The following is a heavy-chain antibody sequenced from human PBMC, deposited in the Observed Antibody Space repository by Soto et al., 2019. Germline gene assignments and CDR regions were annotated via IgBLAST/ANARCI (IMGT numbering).Heavy chain of an antibody. J-gene: IGHJ3*01. CDR2: ISYDGSKK. V-gene: IGHV3-30*18. D-gene: IGHD1-26*01. Sequence: LRLSCAASGFAFSSYDIHWVRQAPGKGLEWVAVISYDGSKKYYADSVKGLFTISRDNSKNTLYLQVNSLRAEDTAVYYCAKAYSGPFDVWGQGTMVTVSS. CDR3: AKAYSGPFDV. CDR1: GFAFSSYD.